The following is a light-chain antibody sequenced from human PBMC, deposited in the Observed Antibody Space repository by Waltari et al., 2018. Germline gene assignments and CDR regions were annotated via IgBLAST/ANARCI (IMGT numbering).Light chain of an antibody. J-gene: IGKJ2*01. CDR3: QQSYSTPRT. CDR1: QSISSH. CDR2: AAS. V-gene: IGKV1-39*01. Sequence: DIQMTQPPSSLSASVGDRVTPTCRASQSISSHLNWYQQKPGKAPKLLIYAASSLQSGVPSRFSGSGSGTDFTLTISSLQPEDFATYYCQQSYSTPRTFGQGTKLEIK.